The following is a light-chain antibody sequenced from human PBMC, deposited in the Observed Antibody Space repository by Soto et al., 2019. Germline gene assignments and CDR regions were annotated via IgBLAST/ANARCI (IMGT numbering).Light chain of an antibody. J-gene: IGLJ1*01. Sequence: AGTQPPWESGSPGQSVTISCAGTSTDFVSYNRVSWYQQPPGTAPKLMIYEVSKRPSGVPDRFSGSKSGNTASLTISGLQAADEADYYCSLYTSENAYVFGTGTKVTAL. CDR1: STDFVSYNR. CDR2: EVS. CDR3: SLYTSENAYV. V-gene: IGLV2-18*01.